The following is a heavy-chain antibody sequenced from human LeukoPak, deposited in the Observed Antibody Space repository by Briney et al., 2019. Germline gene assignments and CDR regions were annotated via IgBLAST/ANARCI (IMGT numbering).Heavy chain of an antibody. J-gene: IGHJ5*02. D-gene: IGHD6-6*01. CDR2: IYHSGTT. Sequence: SETLSLTCAVSGSSMSSGGYSWSWIRQPPGKGLEFIGYIYHSGTTYYHPSLKSRVTISVDTSKNQFSLKLSSVTAADTAVYYCARGGGGTSWQQLVPFNWFDPWGQGTLVTVSS. CDR3: ARGGGGTSWQQLVPFNWFDP. V-gene: IGHV4-30-2*01. CDR1: GSSMSSGGYS.